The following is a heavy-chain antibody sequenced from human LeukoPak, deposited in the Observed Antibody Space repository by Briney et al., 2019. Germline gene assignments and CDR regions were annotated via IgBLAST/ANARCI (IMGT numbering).Heavy chain of an antibody. V-gene: IGHV3-30-3*01. CDR3: ASEIAVAGTNFDY. Sequence: GGSLRLSCAASGFTFSSYAMHWVRQAPGKGLEWVAVISYDGSNKYYADSVKGRFTISRDNSKNTLYLQMNSLRAEDTAVYYCASEIAVAGTNFDYWGQGTLVTVSS. D-gene: IGHD6-19*01. CDR2: ISYDGSNK. CDR1: GFTFSSYA. J-gene: IGHJ4*02.